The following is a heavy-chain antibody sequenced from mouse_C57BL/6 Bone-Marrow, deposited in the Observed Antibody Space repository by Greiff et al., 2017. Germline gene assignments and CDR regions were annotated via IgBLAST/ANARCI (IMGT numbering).Heavy chain of an antibody. D-gene: IGHD1-1*01. V-gene: IGHV1-55*01. CDR1: GYTFTSYW. CDR2: IYPGSGST. Sequence: VQLQQPGAELVKPGASVKMSCKASGYTFTSYWITWVKQRPGQGLEWIGDIYPGSGSTNYNEKFKSKATLTVDTPSSTAYMQLSSLTSEDSAVYDCARGGVTVVEGNYAMDYWGQGTSVTVSS. J-gene: IGHJ4*01. CDR3: ARGGVTVVEGNYAMDY.